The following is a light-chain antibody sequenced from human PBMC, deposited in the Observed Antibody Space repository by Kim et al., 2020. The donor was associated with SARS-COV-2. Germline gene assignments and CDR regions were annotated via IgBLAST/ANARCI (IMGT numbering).Light chain of an antibody. CDR3: QQGVSFPRT. Sequence: DIQMTQSPSSVSASIGDRVTMTCRASQGISNLLAWYQHKPGEAPKLLIYAASGLNTGVPSRFSGSGSGTDFTLTISSLQPEDFATYYCQQGVSFPRTFGGGTKVDIK. CDR1: QGISNL. V-gene: IGKV1-12*01. J-gene: IGKJ4*01. CDR2: AAS.